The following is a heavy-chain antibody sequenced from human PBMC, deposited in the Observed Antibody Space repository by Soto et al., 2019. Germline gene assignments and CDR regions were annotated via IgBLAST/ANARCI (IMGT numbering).Heavy chain of an antibody. CDR2: IYYSGST. V-gene: IGHV4-59*01. CDR1: GGSISSYY. J-gene: IGHJ6*03. D-gene: IGHD3-3*01. CDR3: ARNDDFWSGAYYYYMDV. Sequence: SETLSLTCTVSGGSISSYYWSWIRQPPGKGLEWIGYIYYSGSTNYNPSLKSRVTISVDTSKNQFSLKLSSVTAADTAVYYCARNDDFWSGAYYYYMDVWGKGTTVTVSS.